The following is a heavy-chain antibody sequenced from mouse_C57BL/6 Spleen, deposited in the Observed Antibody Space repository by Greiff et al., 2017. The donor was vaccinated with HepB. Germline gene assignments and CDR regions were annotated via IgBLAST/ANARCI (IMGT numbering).Heavy chain of an antibody. D-gene: IGHD2-10*01. J-gene: IGHJ3*01. CDR1: GFSFNTYA. Sequence: DAGGGLVQPKGSLTLSCAASGFSFNTYAMNWVRQAPGKGLEWVARIRSKSNNYATYYADSVKDRFTISRDDSESMLYLQMNNLKTEDTAMYYCSYSWFAYWGQGTLVTVSA. V-gene: IGHV10-1*01. CDR3: SYSWFAY. CDR2: IRSKSNNYAT.